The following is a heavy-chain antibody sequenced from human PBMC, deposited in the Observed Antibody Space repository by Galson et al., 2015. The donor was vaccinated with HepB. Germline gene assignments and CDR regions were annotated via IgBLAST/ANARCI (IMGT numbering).Heavy chain of an antibody. D-gene: IGHD3-22*01. V-gene: IGHV6-1*01. J-gene: IGHJ4*02. CDR2: TYYRSKWYN. CDR1: GDSVSSNSAA. Sequence: CAISGDSVSSNSAAWNWIRQSPSRGLEWLGRTYYRSKWYNDYAVSVKSRITINPDTSKNQFSLQLNSVTPEDTAVYYCARDPDSSGYNGYYFDYWGQGTLVTVSS. CDR3: ARDPDSSGYNGYYFDY.